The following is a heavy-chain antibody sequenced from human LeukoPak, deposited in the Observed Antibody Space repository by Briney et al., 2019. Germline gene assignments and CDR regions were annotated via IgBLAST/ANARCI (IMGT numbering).Heavy chain of an antibody. D-gene: IGHD2-21*02. J-gene: IGHJ3*02. CDR1: GCTFSSYS. Sequence: GGSLRLSCAASGCTFSSYSMNWGSQAPGKWLEWVSSIRSSSYIYYADSVKGRFTISRDNAKSSLYLQMNSLRAEDTAVYYCARDAHAYCGGDCYFKDAFDIWGQGTMVTVSS. V-gene: IGHV3-21*01. CDR2: IRSSSYI. CDR3: ARDAHAYCGGDCYFKDAFDI.